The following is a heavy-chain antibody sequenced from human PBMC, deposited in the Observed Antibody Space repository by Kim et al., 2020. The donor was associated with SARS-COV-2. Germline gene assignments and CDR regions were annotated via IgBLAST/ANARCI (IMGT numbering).Heavy chain of an antibody. CDR1: GGSISSYY. V-gene: IGHV4-59*01. CDR2: IYYSGST. Sequence: SETLSLTCTVSGGSISSYYWSWIRQPPGKGLEWIGYIYYSGSTNYNPSLKSRVTISVDTSKNQFSLKLSSVTAADTAVYYCAREGTGDTFDIWGQGTMVTVSS. J-gene: IGHJ3*02. D-gene: IGHD3-10*01. CDR3: AREGTGDTFDI.